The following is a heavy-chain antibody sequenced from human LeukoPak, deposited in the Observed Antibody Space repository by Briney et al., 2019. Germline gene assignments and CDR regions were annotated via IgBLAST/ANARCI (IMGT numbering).Heavy chain of an antibody. CDR2: INAGNGNT. CDR3: ARSWIGGYDFAY. J-gene: IGHJ4*02. D-gene: IGHD1-26*01. Sequence: ASVKVSCKASGYTFTNYAMYWVRQAPGQRLEWMGWINAGNGNTKYSQKFQGRVTITRDTSASTAYMELSSLRSEDTAVYYCARSWIGGYDFAYWAQGTLVTVPS. CDR1: GYTFTNYA. V-gene: IGHV1-3*01.